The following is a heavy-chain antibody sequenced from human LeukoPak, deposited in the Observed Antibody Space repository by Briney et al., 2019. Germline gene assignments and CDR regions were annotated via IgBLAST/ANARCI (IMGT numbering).Heavy chain of an antibody. Sequence: KPSETLSLTCTVSGYSISSGYYWGWIRQPPGKGLEWIGSIYHSGSTYYNPSLKSRVTISVDTSKNQFSLKLSSVTAADTAVYYCARHEMPLLWFGDPNPPTNWFDPWGQGTLVTVSS. CDR2: IYHSGST. D-gene: IGHD3-10*01. CDR3: ARHEMPLLWFGDPNPPTNWFDP. J-gene: IGHJ5*02. V-gene: IGHV4-38-2*02. CDR1: GYSISSGYY.